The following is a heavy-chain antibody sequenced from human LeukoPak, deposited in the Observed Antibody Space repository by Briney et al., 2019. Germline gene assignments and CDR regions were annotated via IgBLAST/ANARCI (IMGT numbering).Heavy chain of an antibody. D-gene: IGHD2-21*02. J-gene: IGHJ4*02. CDR2: INPSGGST. CDR3: ARMAYCGGDCYFFDY. Sequence: GPSVKVSCKASGYTFTGYYMHWVRQAPGQGLEWMGIINPSGGSTSYAQKFQGRVTMTRDMSTSTVYMELSSLRSEDTAVYYCARMAYCGGDCYFFDYWGQGTLVTVSS. CDR1: GYTFTGYY. V-gene: IGHV1-46*01.